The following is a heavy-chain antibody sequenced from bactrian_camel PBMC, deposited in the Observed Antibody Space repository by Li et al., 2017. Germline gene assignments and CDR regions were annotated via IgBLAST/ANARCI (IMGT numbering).Heavy chain of an antibody. V-gene: IGHV3S66*01. Sequence: EVQLVESGGGSVQAGGSLRLSCTGSGFIFDDADMGWYRQAPGNECEGVACIYTGSGNTRYADSVKGRFTISEGTDTLNLQMNSLKPEDTAMYYCAADCSGPTCGRAPCDYWGQGTQVTVS. CDR3: AADCSGPTCGRAPCDY. CDR1: GFIFDDAD. J-gene: IGHJ4*01. CDR2: IYTGSGNT. D-gene: IGHD2*01.